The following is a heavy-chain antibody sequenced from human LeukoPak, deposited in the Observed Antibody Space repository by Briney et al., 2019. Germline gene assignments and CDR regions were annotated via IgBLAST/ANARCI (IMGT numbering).Heavy chain of an antibody. CDR3: AKWETMVRGVTPDY. CDR2: ISGSGGST. J-gene: IGHJ4*02. CDR1: GFTFSSYA. Sequence: GRSLRLSCAASGFTFSSYAMSWVRQAPGKGLEWVSAISGSGGSTYYADSVKGRFTISRDNSKNTLYLQMNSLRAEDTAVYYCAKWETMVRGVTPDYWGQGTLVTVSS. D-gene: IGHD3-10*01. V-gene: IGHV3-23*01.